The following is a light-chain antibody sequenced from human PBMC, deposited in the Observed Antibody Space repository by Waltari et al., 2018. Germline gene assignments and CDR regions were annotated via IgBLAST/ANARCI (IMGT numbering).Light chain of an antibody. CDR3: QQYNDWPPLT. CDR2: GAS. CDR1: QSVSRF. V-gene: IGKV3-15*01. Sequence: EVVMTQSPATLSVSPGERVTLSCRASQSVSRFVAWYQQKPGQAPRLLISGASTRATGIPARFSGRGSGTEFTLTISSLQSEDFAIYYCQQYNDWPPLTFGGGTKLEIK. J-gene: IGKJ4*01.